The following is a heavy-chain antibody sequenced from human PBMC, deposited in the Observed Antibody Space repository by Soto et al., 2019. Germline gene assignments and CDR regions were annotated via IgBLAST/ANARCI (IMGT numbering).Heavy chain of an antibody. V-gene: IGHV3-48*03. CDR1: GFTFSSYE. D-gene: IGHD2-2*01. J-gene: IGHJ4*02. CDR3: ARVYCSTTTCHVQAFDS. Sequence: GGSLRLSCAASGFTFSSYEMNWVRQAPGKTLEWVSYISSAGDSSYYADSVKSRFTISRDKAKNSLYLQMNSLRVEDKAVYYCARVYCSTTTCHVQAFDSWGQGTLVTVPS. CDR2: ISSAGDSS.